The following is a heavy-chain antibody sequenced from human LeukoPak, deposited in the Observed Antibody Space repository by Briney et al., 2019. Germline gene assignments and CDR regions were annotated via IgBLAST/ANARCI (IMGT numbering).Heavy chain of an antibody. Sequence: SGTLSLTCAVSGGSISSSTNWWSWVRQPPGKGLEWIGEIYHSGGTNYNPSLKSRVTISVDTSKNQFSLKLSSVTAADTAVYYCARIIPSAYYYDSSAQGPFDYWGQGTLVTVSS. CDR3: ARIIPSAYYYDSSAQGPFDY. D-gene: IGHD3-22*01. CDR2: IYHSGGT. V-gene: IGHV4-4*02. CDR1: GGSISSSTNW. J-gene: IGHJ4*02.